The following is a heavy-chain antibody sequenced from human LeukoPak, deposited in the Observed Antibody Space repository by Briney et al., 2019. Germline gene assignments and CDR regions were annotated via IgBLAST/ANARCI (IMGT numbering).Heavy chain of an antibody. CDR3: AKTADHTYYYDSSGYFDY. CDR2: ISGSGGST. V-gene: IGHV3-23*01. J-gene: IGHJ4*02. Sequence: GGSLRLSCAASGFTFSSYAMSWVRQAPGKGLEWVSAISGSGGSTYYADSVKGRFTISRDNSKNTLYLQMNSLRAEDTAVYYCAKTADHTYYYDSSGYFDYWGQGTLVTVSS. CDR1: GFTFSSYA. D-gene: IGHD3-22*01.